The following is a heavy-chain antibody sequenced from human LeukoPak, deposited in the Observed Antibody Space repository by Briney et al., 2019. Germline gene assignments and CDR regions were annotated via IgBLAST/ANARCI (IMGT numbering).Heavy chain of an antibody. Sequence: GGSLRLSCAASGFIVSNNYMTWVRQAPGKGLECVSLIYAGGSTFYADSVKGRFTISRDSSKNTLYLQMNSLRAEDTAVYYCARTYYDYYDSSGYYYLWDYWGQGTLVTVSS. D-gene: IGHD3-22*01. CDR1: GFIVSNNY. CDR2: IYAGGST. J-gene: IGHJ4*02. CDR3: ARTYYDYYDSSGYYYLWDY. V-gene: IGHV3-53*01.